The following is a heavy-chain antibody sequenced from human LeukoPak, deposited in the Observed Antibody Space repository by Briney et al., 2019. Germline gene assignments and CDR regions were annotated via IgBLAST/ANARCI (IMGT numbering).Heavy chain of an antibody. CDR3: ARDRVARGLRYFDWLLYRIDAFDI. V-gene: IGHV4-31*11. Sequence: SETLSLTCAVYGGSFSGYYWSWIRQHPGKGLEWIGYIYYSGSTYYNPSLKSRVTISVDTSKNQFSLKLSSVTAADTAVYYCARDRVARGLRYFDWLLYRIDAFDIWGQGTMVTVSS. D-gene: IGHD3-9*01. CDR1: GGSFSGYY. CDR2: IYYSGST. J-gene: IGHJ3*02.